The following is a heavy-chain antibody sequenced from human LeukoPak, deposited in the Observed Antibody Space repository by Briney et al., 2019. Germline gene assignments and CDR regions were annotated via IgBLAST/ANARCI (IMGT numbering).Heavy chain of an antibody. CDR1: GFTFSSYS. D-gene: IGHD4-17*01. V-gene: IGHV3-21*01. J-gene: IGHJ4*02. Sequence: GGSLRLSCAASGFTFSSYSMNWIRQAPGKGLEWVSSISSSTSYIYYADSVKGRFTISKDNAKNSLYLQMNSLRAGDTAVYYCARAGGSTVSHSDYWGQGTLVTVSS. CDR2: ISSSTSYI. CDR3: ARAGGSTVSHSDY.